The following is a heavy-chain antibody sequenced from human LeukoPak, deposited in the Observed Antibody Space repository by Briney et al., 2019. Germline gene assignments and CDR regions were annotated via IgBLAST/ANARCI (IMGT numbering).Heavy chain of an antibody. CDR1: GDSISGSDDF. D-gene: IGHD2-21*02. CDR2: IFRTGSA. CDR3: ARDGDWGYFDL. Sequence: SETLSLTCSVSGDSISGSDDFWSWIRQPPGKGPEWVGYIFRTGSAYYSPSLKSRVTISVDRSKNQFSLKLSSVTAADTAVYYCARDGDWGYFDLWGRGTLVTVSS. J-gene: IGHJ2*01. V-gene: IGHV4-30-2*01.